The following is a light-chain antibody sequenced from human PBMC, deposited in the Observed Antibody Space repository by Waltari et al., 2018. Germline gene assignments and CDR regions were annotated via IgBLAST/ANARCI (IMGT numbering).Light chain of an antibody. V-gene: IGLV3-19*01. J-gene: IGLJ3*02. Sequence: SSELTQDPAVSVALGQTIRFTCQGDSLRTSYASWYQVKSGQAPILVIYGKDKRPSGIPDRISGYRSGTTSSLTITGAQAEDEADYYCSSRNGRANEVVFAGGTKVTVL. CDR1: SLRTSY. CDR2: GKD. CDR3: SSRNGRANEVV.